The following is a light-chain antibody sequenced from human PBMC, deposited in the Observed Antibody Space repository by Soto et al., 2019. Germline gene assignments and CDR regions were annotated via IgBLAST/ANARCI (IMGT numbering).Light chain of an antibody. V-gene: IGLV2-8*01. CDR1: SSDVGGYNY. Sequence: QSVLTQPPSASGSPGQSVTISCTGTSSDVGGYNYVSWYQQHPGKAPKLMIYEVSKRPSGVPDRFSGSKSGNTASLTVSGLQAEDEADYYCSSYGGSNNLLFGGGTKVTVI. CDR3: SSYGGSNNLL. J-gene: IGLJ3*02. CDR2: EVS.